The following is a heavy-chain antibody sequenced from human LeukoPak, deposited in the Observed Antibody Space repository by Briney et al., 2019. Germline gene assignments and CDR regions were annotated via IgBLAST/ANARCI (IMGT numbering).Heavy chain of an antibody. V-gene: IGHV1-18*01. D-gene: IGHD1-26*01. J-gene: IGHJ4*02. CDR3: ARDLPPSVGFDY. Sequence: ASVKVSCKASGYNITSYGISWVRQTPGQGIEWMGWISAYNGNTNYAQKLQGRVTMTTDTSTSTAYMELRSLRSDDTAVYYCARDLPPSVGFDYWGQGTLVTVSS. CDR2: ISAYNGNT. CDR1: GYNITSYG.